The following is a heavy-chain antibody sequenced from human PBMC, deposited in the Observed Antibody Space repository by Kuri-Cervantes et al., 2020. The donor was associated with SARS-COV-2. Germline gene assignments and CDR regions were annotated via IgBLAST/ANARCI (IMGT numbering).Heavy chain of an antibody. D-gene: IGHD5-12*01. CDR1: GLTLSTYV. Sequence: GESLKISCAASGLTLSTYVIHWVRQPPGKGLEWVAVTWYDENKYYGDSVKGRFTISRDNSKNTVYLQMNSLTVDDTAVYYCARDSPNVMTVASAFDIRGQGTMVTVSS. J-gene: IGHJ3*02. CDR2: TWYDENK. CDR3: ARDSPNVMTVASAFDI. V-gene: IGHV3-33*01.